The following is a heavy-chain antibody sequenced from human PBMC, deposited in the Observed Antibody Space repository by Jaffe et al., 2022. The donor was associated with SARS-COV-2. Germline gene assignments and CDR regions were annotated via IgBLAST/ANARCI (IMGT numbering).Heavy chain of an antibody. CDR3: AKPLTLFITDDAFDI. CDR2: ISYDGSNK. D-gene: IGHD3-10*01. V-gene: IGHV3-30*18. Sequence: QVQLVESGGGVVQPGRSLRLSCAASGFTFSSYGMHWVRQAPGKGLEWVAVISYDGSNKYYADSVKGRFTISRDNSKNTLYLQMNSLRAEDTAVYYCAKPLTLFITDDAFDIWGQGTMVTVSS. CDR1: GFTFSSYG. J-gene: IGHJ3*02.